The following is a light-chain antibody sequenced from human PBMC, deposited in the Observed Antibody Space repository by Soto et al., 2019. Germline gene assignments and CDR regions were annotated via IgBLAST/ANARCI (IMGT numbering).Light chain of an antibody. Sequence: QSALTQPASVSGSPGQSITISCTGNSSDVGAYNYVSWYQQHPGKAPKLMIYDVSNRPSGVSNRFSGSKSGNAASLTISGLQAEDEADYYCSSYTSSTPVVFGGGTKLTVL. CDR2: DVS. V-gene: IGLV2-14*01. CDR3: SSYTSSTPVV. J-gene: IGLJ2*01. CDR1: SSDVGAYNY.